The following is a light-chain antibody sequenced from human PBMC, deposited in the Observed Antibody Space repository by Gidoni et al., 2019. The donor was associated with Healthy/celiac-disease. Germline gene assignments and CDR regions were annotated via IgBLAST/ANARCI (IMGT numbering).Light chain of an antibody. V-gene: IGKV1-39*01. J-gene: IGKJ1*01. CDR3: QQSYSTPRT. CDR2: AAY. CDR1: QSISSY. Sequence: DIQMTQSPSALSASVGDRVTITGRASQSISSYLNWYQQKQGKAPKLLIYAAYRLQSGVPSRFSGSGSGTDFTITISSLQPEDFATYYCQQSYSTPRTFGQGTKVEIK.